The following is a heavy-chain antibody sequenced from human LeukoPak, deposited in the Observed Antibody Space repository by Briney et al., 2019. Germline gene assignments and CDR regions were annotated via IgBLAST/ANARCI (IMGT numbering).Heavy chain of an antibody. V-gene: IGHV1-2*02. CDR1: GYTSTGYY. D-gene: IGHD2-21*02. Sequence: ASVKVSCKASGYTSTGYYMHWVRQAPGQGVEWMGWINPNSGGTNYAQRFQGRVTMTRDTSISTAYMELSRLRSDDTAVYYCAKDCGGYCCYWEQGTLVTVSS. CDR3: AKDCGGYCCY. J-gene: IGHJ4*01. CDR2: INPNSGGT.